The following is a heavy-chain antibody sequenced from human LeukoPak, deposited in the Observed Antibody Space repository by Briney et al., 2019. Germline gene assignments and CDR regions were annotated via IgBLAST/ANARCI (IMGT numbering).Heavy chain of an antibody. J-gene: IGHJ6*03. CDR2: ISSSRSYI. CDR3: ARDRGPTTVTTSAWDDYYYYMDV. V-gene: IGHV3-21*01. CDR1: GFTFSSYS. Sequence: PEGSLRLSCAASGFTFSSYSMNWVRQAPGKGLEWVSSISSSRSYIYYADSVKGRFTISRDNAKNSLYLQKNSLTAEDTAVYYCARDRGPTTVTTSAWDDYYYYMDVWGKGTTVTVSS. D-gene: IGHD4-17*01.